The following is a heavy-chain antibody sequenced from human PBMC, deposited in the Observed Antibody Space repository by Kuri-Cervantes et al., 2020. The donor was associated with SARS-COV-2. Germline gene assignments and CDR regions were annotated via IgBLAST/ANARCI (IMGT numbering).Heavy chain of an antibody. Sequence: GESLKISCAASGFTFSSYGMHWVRQAPGKGLEWVAFIRYDGSNKYYADSVKGRFTISRDNSKNTLYLQMNSLGAEDTAVYYCARERTITMIVVVIGGKDAFDIWGQGTMVTVSS. D-gene: IGHD3-22*01. J-gene: IGHJ3*02. CDR2: IRYDGSNK. V-gene: IGHV3-30*02. CDR1: GFTFSSYG. CDR3: ARERTITMIVVVIGGKDAFDI.